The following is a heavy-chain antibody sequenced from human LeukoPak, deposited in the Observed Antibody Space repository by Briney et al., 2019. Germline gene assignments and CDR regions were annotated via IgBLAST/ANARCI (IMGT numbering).Heavy chain of an antibody. CDR3: ATTLLRNYGMDV. CDR2: FDPEDGET. Sequence: ASVKVSCKVSGYTLTELSMHWVRQAPGKGLEWMGGFDPEDGETIYAQKFQGRVTMTEDTSTDTACMELSSLRSEDTAVYYCATTLLRNYGMDVWGQGTTVTVSS. V-gene: IGHV1-24*01. J-gene: IGHJ6*02. CDR1: GYTLTELS.